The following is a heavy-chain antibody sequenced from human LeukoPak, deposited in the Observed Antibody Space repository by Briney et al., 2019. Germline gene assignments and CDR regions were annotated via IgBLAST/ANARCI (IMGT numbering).Heavy chain of an antibody. Sequence: ASVKVSCKASGYTFSNLGINWVRQAPGQGLEWIAWISGNNDNPNYGQKFQGRFTVTTDSSTSTAYMELRNLRSDDTAVYYCARDGTSTDDYWGQGTLVTVSS. D-gene: IGHD2-2*01. J-gene: IGHJ4*02. V-gene: IGHV1-18*01. CDR3: ARDGTSTDDY. CDR2: ISGNNDNP. CDR1: GYTFSNLG.